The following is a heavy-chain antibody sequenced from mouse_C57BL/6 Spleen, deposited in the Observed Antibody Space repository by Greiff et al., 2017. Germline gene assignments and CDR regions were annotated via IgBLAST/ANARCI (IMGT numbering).Heavy chain of an antibody. J-gene: IGHJ3*01. CDR1: GYTFTSYW. CDR2: IHPSDSDT. CDR3: AISYDYDEGFAY. V-gene: IGHV1-74*01. D-gene: IGHD2-4*01. Sequence: VQLQQPGAELVKPGASVKVSCKASGYTFTSYWMHWVKQRPGQGLEWIGRIHPSDSDTNYNQKFKGKATLTVDKSSSTAYMQLSSLTSADSAVYYCAISYDYDEGFAYWGQGTLVTVSA.